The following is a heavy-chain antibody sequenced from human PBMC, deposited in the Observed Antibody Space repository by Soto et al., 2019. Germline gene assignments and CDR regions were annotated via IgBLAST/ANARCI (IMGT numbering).Heavy chain of an antibody. CDR2: IDPSDSYT. V-gene: IGHV5-10-1*01. D-gene: IGHD3-10*01. Sequence: PGESQKMWCQGAGYSFTSYWINWVRQMTGKGRGGMGRIDPSDSYTNYTPSFQGHVTISADKSISTAYLQWSSLKASDTAMYYCARQYTMVRENDYWGQGTLVTVSS. CDR1: GYSFTSYW. J-gene: IGHJ4*02. CDR3: ARQYTMVRENDY.